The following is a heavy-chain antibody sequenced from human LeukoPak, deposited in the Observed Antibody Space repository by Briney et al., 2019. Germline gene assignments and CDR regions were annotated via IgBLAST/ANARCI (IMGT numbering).Heavy chain of an antibody. D-gene: IGHD6-13*01. Sequence: GASVKVSCEASGYTFTGYYMHWVRQAPGQGLEWMGWINPNSGGTNYAQKFQGRVTMTRDTSISAAYMELSRLRSDDTAVYYCARAASSSWFSDYWGQGTLVTVSS. CDR3: ARAASSSWFSDY. CDR2: INPNSGGT. V-gene: IGHV1-2*02. CDR1: GYTFTGYY. J-gene: IGHJ4*02.